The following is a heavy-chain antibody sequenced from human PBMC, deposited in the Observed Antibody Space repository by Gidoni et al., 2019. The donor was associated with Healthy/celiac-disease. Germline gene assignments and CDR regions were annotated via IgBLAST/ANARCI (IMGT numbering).Heavy chain of an antibody. CDR1: GFTFSSYA. CDR2: ISGSGGST. CDR3: AKVAGYCSGGSCYQDY. V-gene: IGHV3-23*01. D-gene: IGHD2-15*01. Sequence: EVQLLESGGGLVQPGGSLRLSCAASGFTFSSYAMSWVRQAPGKGLEWVSAISGSGGSTYYADSVKGRFTISRDNSKNTLYLQMNSLRAEDTAVYYCAKVAGYCSGGSCYQDYWGQGTLVTVSS. J-gene: IGHJ4*02.